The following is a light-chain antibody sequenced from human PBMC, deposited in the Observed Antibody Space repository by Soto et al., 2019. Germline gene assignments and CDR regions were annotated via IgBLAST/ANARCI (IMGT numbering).Light chain of an antibody. J-gene: IGLJ3*02. CDR2: EVT. CDR1: SGDVAIYDL. CDR3: SSYACTVTLV. Sequence: QSALTQPASVSGSPGQSITISCTGTSGDVAIYDLVSWYQQYPGKAPQLIIYEVTKRPAGVSNRFSGSKSGNTASLTISGLQAEDEGDYYCSSYACTVTLVFGGGTKLTVL. V-gene: IGLV2-23*02.